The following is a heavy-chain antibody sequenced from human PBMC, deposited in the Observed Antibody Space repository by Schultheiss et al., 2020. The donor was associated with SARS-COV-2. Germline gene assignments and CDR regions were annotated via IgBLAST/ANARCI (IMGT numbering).Heavy chain of an antibody. Sequence: GGSLRLSCAASGFTFSSYAMSWVRQAPGKGLGWVSAISGSGGSTYYADSVKGRFTISRDNSKNTLYLQMNSLRAEDTAVYYCAKDLVRQQRFDYWGQGTLVTVSS. CDR3: AKDLVRQQRFDY. CDR2: ISGSGGST. CDR1: GFTFSSYA. D-gene: IGHD6-13*01. V-gene: IGHV3-23*01. J-gene: IGHJ4*02.